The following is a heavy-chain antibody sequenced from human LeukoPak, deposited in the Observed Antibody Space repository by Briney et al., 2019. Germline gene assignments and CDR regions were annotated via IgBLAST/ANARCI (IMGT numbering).Heavy chain of an antibody. V-gene: IGHV1-2*02. D-gene: IGHD5-18*01. CDR3: ARSQYSYGFRDCYYYMDV. CDR1: GYTFTGYY. CDR2: INPNSGGT. J-gene: IGHJ6*03. Sequence: ASVKVSCKASGYTFTGYYMHWVRQAPGQGLEWMGWINPNSGGTNYAQKFQGRVTITRDTSISTAYMELSRLRADDTAVYYCARSQYSYGFRDCYYYMDVWGKGTTVTVSS.